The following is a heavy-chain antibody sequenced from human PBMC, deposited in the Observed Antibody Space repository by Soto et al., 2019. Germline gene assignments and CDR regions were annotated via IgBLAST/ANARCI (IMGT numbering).Heavy chain of an antibody. V-gene: IGHV1-3*04. CDR2: INTANGNT. CDR1: GYIFIHNL. Sequence: QVQLVQSGAEVKKPGASVKIACKASGYIFIHNLLYWVRQAPGQRLELMGWINTANGNTEYSEKVRGRVTITRDTAATTAYMELHSLTSEDTAVYYCAKRGDSGVAEYYFDYWGQGALVTVSS. CDR3: AKRGDSGVAEYYFDY. J-gene: IGHJ4*02. D-gene: IGHD5-12*01.